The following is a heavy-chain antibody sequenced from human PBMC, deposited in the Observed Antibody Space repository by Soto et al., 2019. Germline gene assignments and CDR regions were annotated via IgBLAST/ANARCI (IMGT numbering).Heavy chain of an antibody. CDR3: ARQTYGRFDP. CDR2: IYYSGST. J-gene: IGHJ5*02. D-gene: IGHD4-17*01. CDR1: GGSISSYY. Sequence: SETLSLTCTVSGGSISSYYWSWIRQPPGKGLEWIGYIYYSGSTNYNPSLKSRVNISVDTSKNQFSLKLSSVTAADTAVYYCARQTYGRFDPWGQGTLVTVSS. V-gene: IGHV4-59*08.